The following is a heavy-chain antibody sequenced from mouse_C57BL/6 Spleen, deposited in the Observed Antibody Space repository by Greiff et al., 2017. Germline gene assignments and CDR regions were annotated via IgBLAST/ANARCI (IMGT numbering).Heavy chain of an antibody. CDR1: GYAFSSYW. Sequence: VKLMESGAELVKPGASVKISCKASGYAFSSYWMNWVKQRPGKGLEWIGQIYPGDGDTNYNGKFKGKATLTADKSSSTAYMQLSSLTSEDSAVYFCARDTTVVATPFAYWGQGTLVTVSA. D-gene: IGHD1-1*01. V-gene: IGHV1-80*01. CDR2: IYPGDGDT. CDR3: ARDTTVVATPFAY. J-gene: IGHJ3*01.